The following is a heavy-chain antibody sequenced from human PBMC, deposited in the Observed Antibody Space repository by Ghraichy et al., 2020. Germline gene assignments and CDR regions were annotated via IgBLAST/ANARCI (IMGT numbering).Heavy chain of an antibody. V-gene: IGHV4-34*01. J-gene: IGHJ5*02. CDR1: GGSFSGYY. D-gene: IGHD1-1*01. CDR2: INHSGST. Sequence: ESLNISCAVYGGSFSGYYWSWIRQPPGKGLEWIGEINHSGSTNYNPSLKSRVTISVDTSKNQFSLKLSSVTAADTAVYYCARRLERRQPKRWFDPWGQGTLVTVSS. CDR3: ARRLERRQPKRWFDP.